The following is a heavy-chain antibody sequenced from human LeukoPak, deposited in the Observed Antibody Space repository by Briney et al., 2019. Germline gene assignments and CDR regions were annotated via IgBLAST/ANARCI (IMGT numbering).Heavy chain of an antibody. D-gene: IGHD3-22*01. V-gene: IGHV1-2*06. CDR3: ARDEGGYYHPLYYFDY. CDR2: INPNSGGT. Sequence: ASVKVSCKASGYTFTGYYMHWVRQAPGQGLEWMGRINPNSGGTNYAQKFQGRVTMTRDTSISTAYMELSRLRSDDTAVYYCARDEGGYYHPLYYFDYWGQGTLVTVSS. CDR1: GYTFTGYY. J-gene: IGHJ4*02.